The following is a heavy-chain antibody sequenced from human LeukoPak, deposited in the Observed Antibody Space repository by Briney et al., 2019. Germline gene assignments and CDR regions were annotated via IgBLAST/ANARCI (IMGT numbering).Heavy chain of an antibody. CDR1: GFTVSSSY. J-gene: IGHJ3*02. CDR3: ARDKIFSGYYGSGSYTAFDM. V-gene: IGHV3-53*01. D-gene: IGHD3-10*01. CDR2: IDSGGTT. Sequence: GGSLRLSCSVSGFTVSSSYMTWVRQAPGMGLEWVSIIDSGGTTYHADSVKGRFTISRDNSENTLCLQMNYLRAEDTAVYYCARDKIFSGYYGSGSYTAFDMWGQGTMVTVSS.